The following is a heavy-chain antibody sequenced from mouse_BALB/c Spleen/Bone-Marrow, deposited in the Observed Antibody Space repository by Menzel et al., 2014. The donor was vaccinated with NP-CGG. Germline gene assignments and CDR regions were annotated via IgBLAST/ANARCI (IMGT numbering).Heavy chain of an antibody. D-gene: IGHD1-1*01. CDR2: IWASGST. J-gene: IGHJ4*01. CDR1: GFSLTSYG. Sequence: QVQLQQSGPGLVAPSQSLSITCTVTGFSLTSYGVHWVRQPPGKGLEWLGVIWASGSTNYNSALMSRLSISKDNSKSQVFLKMNSLQTDDTAMYYCARAPLYYGSSIHAMDYWGQGTSVTVSS. V-gene: IGHV2-9*02. CDR3: ARAPLYYGSSIHAMDY.